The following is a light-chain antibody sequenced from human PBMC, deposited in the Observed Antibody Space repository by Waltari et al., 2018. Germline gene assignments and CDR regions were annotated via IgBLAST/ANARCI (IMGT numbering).Light chain of an antibody. V-gene: IGLV2-8*01. J-gene: IGLJ2*01. Sequence: QSALTQPPPASGSPGQSVTISCTGTSSDVGGYNYVPWYQQYPGKAPKLIVYEVSKRPSGVPDRFSGSKSGNTASLTVSGLQAEDEADYYCSSFAGSNTVKFGGGTKLIVL. CDR2: EVS. CDR1: SSDVGGYNY. CDR3: SSFAGSNTVK.